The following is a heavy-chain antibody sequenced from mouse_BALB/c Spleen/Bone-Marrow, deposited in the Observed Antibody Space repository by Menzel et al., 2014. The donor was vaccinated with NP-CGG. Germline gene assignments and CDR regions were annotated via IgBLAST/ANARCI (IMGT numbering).Heavy chain of an antibody. CDR2: IWAGGST. CDR3: ARAPLLRYHYAMDY. D-gene: IGHD1-1*01. V-gene: IGHV2-9*02. Sequence: QVQLKDSGPGLVAPSQSLYITCPVSGFSLTGYGVHWVRQPPGKALEWLGVIWAGGSTNYNSALMSRLSISKDNSKSXVFLKMNSLQTDDTAMYYCARAPLLRYHYAMDYWGQGTSVTVSS. CDR1: GFSLTGYG. J-gene: IGHJ4*01.